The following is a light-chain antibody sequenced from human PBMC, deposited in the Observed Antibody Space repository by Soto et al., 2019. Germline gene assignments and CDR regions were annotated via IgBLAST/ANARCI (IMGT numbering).Light chain of an antibody. Sequence: QSVLTQPASVSGSPGQSITISCTGTSSDVGGYNYVSWYQQHPGKAPKLMIYDVSNRPSEVSNRFSGSKSGNTASLTISGLQAEDEADYYCSSYTSSSHVFGTGTKVTVL. CDR2: DVS. CDR3: SSYTSSSHV. J-gene: IGLJ1*01. V-gene: IGLV2-14*01. CDR1: SSDVGGYNY.